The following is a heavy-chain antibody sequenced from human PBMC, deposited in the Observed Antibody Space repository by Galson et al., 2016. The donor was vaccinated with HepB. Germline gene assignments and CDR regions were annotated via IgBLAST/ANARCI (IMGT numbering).Heavy chain of an antibody. J-gene: IGHJ1*01. CDR3: ARDSPEGYYSTTGHYYPTGY. CDR2: IIPMFGKP. V-gene: IGHV1-69*13. D-gene: IGHD3-10*01. Sequence: SVKVSCKASGGPFSGFGISWVRQAPGQGLEWMGGIIPMFGKPNYAQKFQGRVTITADESTATSYIEMSSLRSEDTAVYYCARDSPEGYYSTTGHYYPTGYGGQGTLVTVSS. CDR1: GGPFSGFG.